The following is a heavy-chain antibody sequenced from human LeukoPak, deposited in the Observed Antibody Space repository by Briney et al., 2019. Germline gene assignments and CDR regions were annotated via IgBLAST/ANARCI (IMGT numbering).Heavy chain of an antibody. CDR2: ISRSGSTI. J-gene: IGHJ4*02. Sequence: QPEASLRLSCAASGFTFSSYEMNWVRQAPGKGLEWVSYISRSGSTIYYADSVKGRFIISRDNAKNSLYLQMNSLRAEDTAIYYCARADWTNWGQGTLVIVSS. D-gene: IGHD1-1*01. V-gene: IGHV3-48*03. CDR3: ARADWTN. CDR1: GFTFSSYE.